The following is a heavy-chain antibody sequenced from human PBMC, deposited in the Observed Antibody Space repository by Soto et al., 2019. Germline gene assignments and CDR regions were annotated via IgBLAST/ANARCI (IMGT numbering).Heavy chain of an antibody. D-gene: IGHD3-10*01. J-gene: IGHJ6*02. CDR2: ISYDGSNK. V-gene: IGHV3-30*18. CDR1: GFTFSSYG. Sequence: GGSLRLSCAASGFTFSSYGMHWVRQAPGKGLEWVAVISYDGSNKYYADSVKGRFTISRDNSKNTLYLQMNSLRAEDTAVYYCAKGKTMVYYYYYGMDVWGQGTTVTVSS. CDR3: AKGKTMVYYYYYGMDV.